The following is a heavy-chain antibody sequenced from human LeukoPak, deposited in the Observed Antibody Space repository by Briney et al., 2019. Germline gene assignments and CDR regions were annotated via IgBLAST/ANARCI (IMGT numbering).Heavy chain of an antibody. CDR2: IYTSGST. CDR3: ARVASIYGTVEYYFDY. V-gene: IGHV4-4*09. J-gene: IGHJ4*02. Sequence: SETLSLTCTVSGGSISSYYWSWIRQPPGKGLEWIGYIYTSGSTNYNPSLKSRVTISVDTSKNQFSLKLSSVTAADTAVYYCARVASIYGTVEYYFDYWGQGTLVTVSS. D-gene: IGHD1-26*01. CDR1: GGSISSYY.